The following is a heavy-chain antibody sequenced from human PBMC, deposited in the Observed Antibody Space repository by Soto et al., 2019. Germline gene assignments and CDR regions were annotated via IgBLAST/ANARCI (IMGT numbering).Heavy chain of an antibody. CDR1: GFTFSSYS. Sequence: WGSRSLSCAASGFTFSSYSMNWVRQAPGKGLEWVSSISSSSSYIYYADSVKGRFTISRYNAKNSLYLQMNSLRAEDTAVYYCARDLRRYSYGPDYWGQGTLVTVSS. CDR2: ISSSSSYI. V-gene: IGHV3-21*01. CDR3: ARDLRRYSYGPDY. J-gene: IGHJ4*02. D-gene: IGHD5-18*01.